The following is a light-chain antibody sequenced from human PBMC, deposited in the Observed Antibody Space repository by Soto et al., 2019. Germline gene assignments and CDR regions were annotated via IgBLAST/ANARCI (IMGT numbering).Light chain of an antibody. CDR3: SSYKKFDTQV. CDR1: SSDIGGFHY. Sequence: QSALTQPGAVPGSPGQSITIACTGSSSDIGGFHYVSWYQQYPGKAPKLIIFEVSNRPSGVSHRFSGSKSGNTASLTISELQTEDEADYYCSSYKKFDTQVFGTGTKVTVL. J-gene: IGLJ1*01. V-gene: IGLV2-14*01. CDR2: EVS.